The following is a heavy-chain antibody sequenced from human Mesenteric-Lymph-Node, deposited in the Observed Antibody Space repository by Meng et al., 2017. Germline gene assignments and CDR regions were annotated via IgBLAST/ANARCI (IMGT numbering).Heavy chain of an antibody. CDR3: ARLITVGTIAVAGTFWFDP. V-gene: IGHV5-51*01. D-gene: IGHD6-19*01. CDR1: GYSFTSYW. J-gene: IGHJ5*02. Sequence: GESLKISCKGSGYSFTSYWIGWVRQMPGKGLEWMGIIYPGDSDTRYSPSFQGQVTISADKSISTAYLQWSSLKASDTAMYYCARLITVGTIAVAGTFWFDPWGQGTLVTVSS. CDR2: IYPGDSDT.